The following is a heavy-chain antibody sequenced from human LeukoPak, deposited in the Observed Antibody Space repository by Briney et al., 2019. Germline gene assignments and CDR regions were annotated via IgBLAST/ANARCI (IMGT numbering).Heavy chain of an antibody. CDR1: GDSISSSDYC. J-gene: IGHJ5*02. CDR3: ARHRSHHGWFDP. V-gene: IGHV4-39*01. CDR2: LYFSGST. D-gene: IGHD2-8*01. Sequence: PSETLSLTCTVSGDSISSSDYCWSWIRHPPGRGLEFVGYLYFSGSTYYNPSLNGRVTISVDTSKNQFSLNLYSMTAADTALYFCARHRSHHGWFDPWGQGTLVTVSS.